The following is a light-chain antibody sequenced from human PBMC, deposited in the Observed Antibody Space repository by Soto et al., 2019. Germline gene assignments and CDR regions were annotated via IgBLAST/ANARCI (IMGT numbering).Light chain of an antibody. CDR2: DVS. J-gene: IGLJ1*01. V-gene: IGLV2-14*03. CDR3: SSYTSSSTLPYV. CDR1: SSDVGGYNY. Sequence: QSVLTQPASVSGSPGQSITISCTGTSSDVGGYNYVSWYQQHPGKAPKLMISDVSNRPSGVSNRFSGSKSGNTASLTISGLQAEDEADYYCSSYTSSSTLPYVFGTGTKVTVL.